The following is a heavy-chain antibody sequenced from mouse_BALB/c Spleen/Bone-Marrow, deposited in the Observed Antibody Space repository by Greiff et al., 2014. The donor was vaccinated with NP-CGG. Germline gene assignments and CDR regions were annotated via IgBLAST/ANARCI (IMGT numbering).Heavy chain of an antibody. Sequence: VQLQQSGAELVKPGASVKLSCTASGFNIKDTYMHWVKQRPGQGLEWIGRIDPANGNTKYDPKFQGKATITADTSSNTAYLRLSSLTSEDTAVYYCAIYYYGSSGFAYWGQGTLVTVSA. D-gene: IGHD1-1*01. V-gene: IGHV14-3*02. J-gene: IGHJ3*01. CDR2: IDPANGNT. CDR1: GFNIKDTY. CDR3: AIYYYGSSGFAY.